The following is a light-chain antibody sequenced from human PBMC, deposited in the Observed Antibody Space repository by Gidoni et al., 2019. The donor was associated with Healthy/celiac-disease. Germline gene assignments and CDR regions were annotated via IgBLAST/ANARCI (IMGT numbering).Light chain of an antibody. CDR3: QQYSSYPPT. V-gene: IGKV1-16*02. CDR1: QGINNY. Sequence: DIQMTQSPSSRSASVGDGVTITCRASQGINNYLAWFQQKPGKAPKYLIYAASSLQSGVPLKFSGSGSGTDFTLTINNLQPEDFATYYCQQYSSYPPTFGGGTKVEIK. J-gene: IGKJ4*01. CDR2: AAS.